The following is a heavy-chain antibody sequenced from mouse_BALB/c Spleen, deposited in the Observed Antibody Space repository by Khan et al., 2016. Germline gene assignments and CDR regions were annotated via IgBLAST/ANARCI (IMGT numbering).Heavy chain of an antibody. CDR1: GYTFTTYP. V-gene: IGHV1-47*01. CDR3: ARGYGNYFDY. Sequence: QVQLQQSGAELVKPGASVKMSCKAFGYTFTTYPIDWMKQNHGKSLEWIGNFHPYSYDTNYNEKFKAKAKLTVEKSSSTVYLELSRLTSDDSAVYYCARGYGNYFDYWGQGTTLTVSS. D-gene: IGHD2-1*01. J-gene: IGHJ2*01. CDR2: FHPYSYDT.